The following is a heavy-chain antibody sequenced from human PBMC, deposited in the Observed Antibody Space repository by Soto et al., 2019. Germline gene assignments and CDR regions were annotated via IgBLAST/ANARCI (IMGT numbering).Heavy chain of an antibody. J-gene: IGHJ4*02. D-gene: IGHD2-21*02. CDR3: ARDGHIVVVTAIQGYFDY. CDR2: ISYDGSNK. V-gene: IGHV3-30-3*01. Sequence: PGGSLRLSCAASGFTFSSYAMHWVRQAPGKGLEWVAVISYDGSNKYYADSVKGRFTISRDNSKNTLYLQMNSLRAEDTAVYYCARDGHIVVVTAIQGYFDYWGQGTLVTVSS. CDR1: GFTFSSYA.